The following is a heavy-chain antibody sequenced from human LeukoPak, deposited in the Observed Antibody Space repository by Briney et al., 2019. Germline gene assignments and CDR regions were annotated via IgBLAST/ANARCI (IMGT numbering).Heavy chain of an antibody. CDR1: GFTFRRSY. J-gene: IGHJ5*02. D-gene: IGHD1-26*01. V-gene: IGHV3-33*08. CDR2: IWYDGSNK. CDR3: ARALGAVEHTWFDP. Sequence: AGGSLRLSCATSGFTFRRSYMTWVRQAPGKGLEWVAVIWYDGSNKYYADSVKGRFTISRDDSKNTVYLQMNSLRAEDTAIYYRARALGAVEHTWFDPWGQGTLVTVSS.